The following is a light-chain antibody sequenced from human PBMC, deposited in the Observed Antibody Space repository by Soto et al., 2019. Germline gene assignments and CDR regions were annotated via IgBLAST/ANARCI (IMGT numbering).Light chain of an antibody. CDR2: GAS. J-gene: IGKJ2*01. CDR3: QQYGSSRYT. CDR1: QSVSSSY. V-gene: IGKV3-20*01. Sequence: EIVLTQSPGTLSLSPGERATLSCRASQSVSSSYLAWYQQKPGQAPRLLIYGASSRATGIPDRFSGSGSGTDFTLTISRLEPEDCAVYYCQQYGSSRYTFGQETKLEIK.